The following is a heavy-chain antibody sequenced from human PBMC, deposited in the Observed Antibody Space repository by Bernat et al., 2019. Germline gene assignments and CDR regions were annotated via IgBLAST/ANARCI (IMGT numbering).Heavy chain of an antibody. CDR3: ARDLVDFWSGYLDY. J-gene: IGHJ4*02. V-gene: IGHV3-30-3*01. CDR2: ISYDGSNK. D-gene: IGHD3-3*01. Sequence: VQLLESGGGVVQPGRSLRLSCAASGFTFSSYAMHWVRQAPGKGLEWVAVISYDGSNKYYADSVKGRFTISRDNSKNTLYLQMNSLRAEDTAVYYCARDLVDFWSGYLDYWGQGTLVTVSS. CDR1: GFTFSSYA.